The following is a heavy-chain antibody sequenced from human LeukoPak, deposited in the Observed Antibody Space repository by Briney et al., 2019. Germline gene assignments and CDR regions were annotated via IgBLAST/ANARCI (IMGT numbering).Heavy chain of an antibody. CDR2: INYSETT. CDR1: GGSFSGYY. CDR3: ARFSPRAMGNYLDF. V-gene: IGHV4-34*01. J-gene: IGHJ4*02. D-gene: IGHD2/OR15-2a*01. Sequence: PSETLSLTCAVYGGSFSGYYWTWIRQPPGKGLEWIGEINYSETTNYNPSLKGRVTISIDTSKNQFSLNLTSVTAADTAVYYCARFSPRAMGNYLDFWGQGTLVTVSS.